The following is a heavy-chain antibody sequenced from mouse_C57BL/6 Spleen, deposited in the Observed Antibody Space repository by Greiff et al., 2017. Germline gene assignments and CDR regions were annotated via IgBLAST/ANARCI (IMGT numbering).Heavy chain of an antibody. Sequence: VQLQQPGAELVKPGASVKLSCKASGYTFTSYWMHWVKQRPGQGLEWIGMIHPNSGSTNYNEKFKSKATLTVDKSSSTAYMQLSILTSEDSAVYYCARSYYDYDVDYAMDDWGQGTSVTVSS. J-gene: IGHJ4*01. CDR2: IHPNSGST. V-gene: IGHV1-64*01. CDR3: ARSYYDYDVDYAMDD. D-gene: IGHD2-4*01. CDR1: GYTFTSYW.